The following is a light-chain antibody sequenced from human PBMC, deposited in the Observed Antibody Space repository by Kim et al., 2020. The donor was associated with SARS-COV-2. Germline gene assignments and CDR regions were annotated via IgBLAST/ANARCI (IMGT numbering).Light chain of an antibody. J-gene: IGKJ5*01. Sequence: ASVGDRVTITCRASQDIRNDLGWYQQNPGRAPKRLIYGASSLQSGVPSRFSGSESGTESTLTSSSVQPEDFATYFCLQHSTYPITFGQGTRLEIK. CDR3: LQHSTYPIT. CDR2: GAS. V-gene: IGKV1-17*01. CDR1: QDIRND.